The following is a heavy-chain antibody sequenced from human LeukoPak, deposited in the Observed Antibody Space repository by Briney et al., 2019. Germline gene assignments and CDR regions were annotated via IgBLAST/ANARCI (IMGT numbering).Heavy chain of an antibody. Sequence: SQTLSLTCAISGDSVSSNSAAWNWIRQSPSRGLEWLGRTYYRSKWYNDYAVSVKSRITINPDTSKNQFSLQLNSVTPEDTAVYYCARDSAGLEPLRPGDYFDYWGQGTLLTVSS. V-gene: IGHV6-1*01. J-gene: IGHJ4*02. D-gene: IGHD1-1*01. CDR2: TYYRSKWYN. CDR3: ARDSAGLEPLRPGDYFDY. CDR1: GDSVSSNSAA.